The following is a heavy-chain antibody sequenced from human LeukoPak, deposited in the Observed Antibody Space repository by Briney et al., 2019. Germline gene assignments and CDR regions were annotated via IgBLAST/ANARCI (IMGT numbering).Heavy chain of an antibody. J-gene: IGHJ6*03. D-gene: IGHD3-3*01. CDR2: MNPNSGNT. Sequence: ASVKVSCKASGYTFTSYDINWVRQATGQGLEWMGWMNPNSGNTGYAQKFQGRVTMTRNTSISTAYMELSSLRSEDTAVYYCARGYDFWSGFYYYMDGWGKGTTVTVSS. V-gene: IGHV1-8*01. CDR1: GYTFTSYD. CDR3: ARGYDFWSGFYYYMDG.